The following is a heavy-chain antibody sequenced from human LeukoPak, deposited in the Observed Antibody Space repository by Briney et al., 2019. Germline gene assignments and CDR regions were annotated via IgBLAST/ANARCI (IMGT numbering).Heavy chain of an antibody. D-gene: IGHD5-18*01. CDR1: RYSISSGYY. CDR3: ASGYNYGYPFDS. J-gene: IGHJ4*02. V-gene: IGHV4-38-2*01. CDR2: IYHSGST. Sequence: SETLSLTXAVSRYSISSGYYWGWIRQPPGKGLEWIGGIYHSGSTYYNPSLKSRVTISVDTSKNQFSLKMSSVTAADTAVYYCASGYNYGYPFDSWGQGTLVTVSS.